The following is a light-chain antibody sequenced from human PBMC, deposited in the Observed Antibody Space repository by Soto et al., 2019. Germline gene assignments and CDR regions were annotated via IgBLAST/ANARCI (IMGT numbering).Light chain of an antibody. CDR1: QSVSSSY. V-gene: IGKV3-20*01. J-gene: IGKJ1*01. CDR3: QQYGSSRWT. Sequence: EIVLTQSPGTLSLSPGERATLSCRASQSVSSSYLAWYQQNRGQAPRLLIYGASSRAAGIPDRFVGSGSGTDFTLTISRLEPEDFAVDYCQQYGSSRWTVGQGTKVEIK. CDR2: GAS.